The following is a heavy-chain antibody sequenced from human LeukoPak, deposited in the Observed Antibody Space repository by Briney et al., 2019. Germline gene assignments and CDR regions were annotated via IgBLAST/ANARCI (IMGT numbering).Heavy chain of an antibody. D-gene: IGHD2-15*01. Sequence: GGSLRLSCAASGFTVSSNYMSWVRQAPGKGLEWVSVIYSGGNTYYADSVKGRFTISRDNSKNTLYLQMNSLRAEDTAVHYCASGYCSGGHCYSVYFQHWGQGTLVTVSS. J-gene: IGHJ1*01. CDR1: GFTVSSNY. CDR2: IYSGGNT. V-gene: IGHV3-53*01. CDR3: ASGYCSGGHCYSVYFQH.